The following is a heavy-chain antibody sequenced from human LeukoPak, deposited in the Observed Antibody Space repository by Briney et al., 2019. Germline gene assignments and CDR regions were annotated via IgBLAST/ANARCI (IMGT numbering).Heavy chain of an antibody. V-gene: IGHV4-59*10. CDR2: IYTSGST. D-gene: IGHD3-22*01. CDR3: ARSSDYYYYMDV. Sequence: SETLSLTCAVYGGSFSGYYWSWIRQPAGKGLEWIGRIYTSGSTNYNPSLKSRVTMSVDTSKNQFSLKLSSVTAADTAVYYCARSSDYYYYMDVWGKGTTVTISS. CDR1: GGSFSGYY. J-gene: IGHJ6*03.